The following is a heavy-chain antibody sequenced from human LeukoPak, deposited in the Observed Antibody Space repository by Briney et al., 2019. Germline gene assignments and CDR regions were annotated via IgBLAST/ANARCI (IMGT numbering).Heavy chain of an antibody. Sequence: ASVKVSCKVSGYTLTELSMHWVRQAPGKGLEWMGGFDPEDGETIYAQKFQGRVTMTEDTSTDTAYMELSSLRSEDTAVYYRATDLKGGSWWFDPWGQGTLVTVSS. CDR3: ATDLKGGSWWFDP. CDR2: FDPEDGET. D-gene: IGHD6-13*01. V-gene: IGHV1-24*01. CDR1: GYTLTELS. J-gene: IGHJ5*02.